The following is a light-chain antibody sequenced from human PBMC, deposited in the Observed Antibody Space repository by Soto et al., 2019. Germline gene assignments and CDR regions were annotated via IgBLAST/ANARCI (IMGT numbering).Light chain of an antibody. J-gene: IGLJ2*01. V-gene: IGLV2-14*01. CDR3: SSYTTSSTPVV. Sequence: QSVLTQPASVSGSPGQSITISSTGTSSDVGGYNYVSWYQQHPGKGPKLMIYEVSNRPSGVSNRFSGSKSGNTASLTISGLQAEDEADYYCSSYTTSSTPVVFGGGTKLTVL. CDR1: SSDVGGYNY. CDR2: EVS.